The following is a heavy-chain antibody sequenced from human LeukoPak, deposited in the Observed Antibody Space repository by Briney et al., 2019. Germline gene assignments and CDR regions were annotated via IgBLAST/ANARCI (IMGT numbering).Heavy chain of an antibody. J-gene: IGHJ4*02. V-gene: IGHV4-38-2*02. D-gene: IGHD6-13*01. CDR2: IYHSGST. CDR3: ARGRSSSWLDY. CDR1: GYSISSGYY. Sequence: PSETLSLTCTVSGYSISSGYYWGWIRQPPGKGLEWIGSIYHSGSTYYNPSLKSRVTISVDTSKNQFSLKLSSVTAADTAVYYCARGRSSSWLDYWGQGTLVTVSS.